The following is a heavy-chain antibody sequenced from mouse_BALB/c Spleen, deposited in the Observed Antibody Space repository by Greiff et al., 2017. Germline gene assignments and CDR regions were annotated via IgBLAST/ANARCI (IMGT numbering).Heavy chain of an antibody. CDR3: ASRNYDYAMDY. D-gene: IGHD2-1*01. CDR1: GFTFSSYA. Sequence: EVQLVESGGGLVKPGGSLKLSCAASGFTFSSYAMSWVRQTPEKRLEWVATISSGGSYTYYPDSVKGRFTISRDNAKNTLYLQMSSLRSEDTAMYYCASRNYDYAMDYWGQGTSVTVSS. J-gene: IGHJ4*01. CDR2: ISSGGSYT. V-gene: IGHV5-9-3*01.